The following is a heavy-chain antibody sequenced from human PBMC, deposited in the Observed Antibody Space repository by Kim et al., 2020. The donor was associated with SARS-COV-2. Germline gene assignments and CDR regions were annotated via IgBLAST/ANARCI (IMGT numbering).Heavy chain of an antibody. CDR3: AKRGGGGWPLYYFDY. Sequence: GGSLRLSCAASGFTFSNYAVSWVRQAPGKGLEWVSVIRRSGDSTYYADSVKGRFTISRDNSKNTLYLQMNSLRAEDTAVYYCAKRGGGGWPLYYFDYWGQGILVTVSS. V-gene: IGHV3-23*01. D-gene: IGHD6-19*01. J-gene: IGHJ4*02. CDR1: GFTFSNYA. CDR2: IRRSGDST.